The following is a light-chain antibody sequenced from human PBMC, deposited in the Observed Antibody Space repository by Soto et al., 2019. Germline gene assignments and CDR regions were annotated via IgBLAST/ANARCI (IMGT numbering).Light chain of an antibody. Sequence: VVMTQSPLSLPVTLGQPASISCRSSQSLVYSDGNTYWNWFHQRPGQSPRRLIYAVSNGDSGLPGRFSGSGSGTDFPLKISRVADEDVGVYCCMQGRYWPWTFGQGTKVDIK. V-gene: IGKV2-30*01. CDR3: MQGRYWPWT. J-gene: IGKJ1*01. CDR2: AVS. CDR1: QSLVYSDGNTY.